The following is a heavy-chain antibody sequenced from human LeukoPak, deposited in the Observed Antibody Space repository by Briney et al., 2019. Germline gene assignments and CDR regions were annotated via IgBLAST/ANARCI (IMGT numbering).Heavy chain of an antibody. J-gene: IGHJ6*03. CDR1: GYTFTSYG. CDR2: ISAYNGNT. CDR3: ARVPTVTSYYYYYMDV. V-gene: IGHV1-18*01. Sequence: ASVKVSCKASGYTFTSYGISWVRQAPGQGLEWMGWISAYNGNTNYAQKLQGRVTMTTDTSTSTAYIELRSLRSDDTAVYYCARVPTVTSYYYYYMDVWGKGTTVTVSS. D-gene: IGHD4-17*01.